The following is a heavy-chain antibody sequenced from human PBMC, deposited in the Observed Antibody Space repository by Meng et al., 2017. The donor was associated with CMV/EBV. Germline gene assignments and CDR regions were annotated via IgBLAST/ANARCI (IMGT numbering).Heavy chain of an antibody. CDR1: GYIFTGYY. CDR2: INPNSGGT. CDR3: ARIVIVPAAPYYYYYGMDV. V-gene: IGHV1-2*02. J-gene: IGHJ6*02. Sequence: ASVKVSCKASGYIFTGYYMHWVRQAPGQGLEWMGWINPNSGGTNYSRKFQGRVTMTRDTSISTAYMELSRLRSDDTAVYYCARIVIVPAAPYYYYYGMDVWGQGTTVTVSS. D-gene: IGHD2-2*01.